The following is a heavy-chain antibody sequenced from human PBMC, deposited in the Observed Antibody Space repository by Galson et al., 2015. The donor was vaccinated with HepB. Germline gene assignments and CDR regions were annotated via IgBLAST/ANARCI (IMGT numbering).Heavy chain of an antibody. CDR1: GFTFSSFS. Sequence: SLRLSCAASGFTFSSFSMNWVRQAPGKGLEWVSYISDTGSNMYYADSLKGRFTISRDNANNSLYLQMSSLRDDDTAVYYCAGSVGVHRMFGTFDLWGPGTMVTVSS. CDR3: AGSVGVHRMFGTFDL. J-gene: IGHJ3*01. D-gene: IGHD1-26*01. V-gene: IGHV3-48*02. CDR2: ISDTGSNM.